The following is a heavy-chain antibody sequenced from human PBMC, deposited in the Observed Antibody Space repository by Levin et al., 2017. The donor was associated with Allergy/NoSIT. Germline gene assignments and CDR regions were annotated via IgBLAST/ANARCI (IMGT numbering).Heavy chain of an antibody. J-gene: IGHJ4*02. Sequence: RAGGSLRLSCAASGFTFSDYYMSWIRQAPGKGLEWVSYISSSSSYTNYADSVKGRFTISRDNAKNSLYLQMNSLRAEDTAVYYCARQYSGYDLGLLNYWGQGTLVIVSS. CDR2: ISSSSSYT. CDR3: ARQYSGYDLGLLNY. V-gene: IGHV3-11*03. CDR1: GFTFSDYY. D-gene: IGHD5-12*01.